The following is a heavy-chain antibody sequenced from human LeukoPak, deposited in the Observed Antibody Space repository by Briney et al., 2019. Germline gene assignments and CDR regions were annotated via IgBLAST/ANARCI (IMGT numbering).Heavy chain of an antibody. D-gene: IGHD3-22*01. CDR1: GGSISSGGYY. Sequence: PSQTLSLTCTVSGGSISSGGYYWSWIRQHPGKGLEWIGYIYCSGSTYYNPSLKSRVTISVDMSKNQFSLKLSSVTAADTAVYYCARGYYGSSGYGPIVDYWGQGTLVTVSS. J-gene: IGHJ4*02. CDR3: ARGYYGSSGYGPIVDY. V-gene: IGHV4-31*03. CDR2: IYCSGST.